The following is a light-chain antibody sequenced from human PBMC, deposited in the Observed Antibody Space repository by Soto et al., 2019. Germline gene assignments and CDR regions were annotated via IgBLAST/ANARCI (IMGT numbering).Light chain of an antibody. J-gene: IGKJ4*01. V-gene: IGKV3-11*01. Sequence: EIVLTQSPATLSLSPGERATLSCRASQSVSSYLAWYQQKPGQAPRLLIYDASNRATGIPARFSGRGSGTDFTLTISSLEPEDFAVYYCQQRSNWRELTFGGGTKVETK. CDR3: QQRSNWRELT. CDR1: QSVSSY. CDR2: DAS.